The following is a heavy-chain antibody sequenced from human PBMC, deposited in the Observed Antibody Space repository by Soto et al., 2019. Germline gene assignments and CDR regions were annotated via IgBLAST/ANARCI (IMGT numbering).Heavy chain of an antibody. CDR3: AKDLQTGTSSNWFDP. J-gene: IGHJ5*02. V-gene: IGHV3-30*18. Sequence: GGSLRLSCAASGFTFSSYGMHWVRQAPGKGLEWVAVISYDGSNKYYADSVEGRFTISRDNSKNTLYLQMNSLRAEDTAVYYCAKDLQTGTSSNWFDPWGQGTLVTVSS. CDR2: ISYDGSNK. CDR1: GFTFSSYG. D-gene: IGHD1-7*01.